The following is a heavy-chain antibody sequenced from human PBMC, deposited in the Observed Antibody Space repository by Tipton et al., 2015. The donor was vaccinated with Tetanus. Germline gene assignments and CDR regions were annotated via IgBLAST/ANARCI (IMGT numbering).Heavy chain of an antibody. CDR3: EGDDYYETSLRDYYGEEV. CDR1: GVSMIDSY. V-gene: IGHV4-4*07. CDR2: IYSSGTT. Sequence: TLSLTCTVSGVSMIDSYWNWIRQPAGKGLEWIGRIYSSGTTNYDPSLRGRVTMSIDTSKNRFSLKLDSVTAADTAVYFCEGDDYYETSLRDYYGEEVWGQGTTVTVSS. J-gene: IGHJ6*02. D-gene: IGHD3-16*01.